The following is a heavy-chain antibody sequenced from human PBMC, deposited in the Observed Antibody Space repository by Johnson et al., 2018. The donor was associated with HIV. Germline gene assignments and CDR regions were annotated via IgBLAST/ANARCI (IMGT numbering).Heavy chain of an antibody. J-gene: IGHJ3*02. CDR2: ISYDGSNK. D-gene: IGHD1-1*01. V-gene: IGHV3-30*18. CDR1: GFTLSTYG. Sequence: VHLVESGGGVVQPGRSLRLSCAASGFTLSTYGMHWVRQAPGKGLEWVAVISYDGSNKYYADSVKGRFTTSRDNSKNTLYLQMNSLRAEDTAVYYCAKDLMYNWNDVGAFDIWGQGTMVTVSS. CDR3: AKDLMYNWNDVGAFDI.